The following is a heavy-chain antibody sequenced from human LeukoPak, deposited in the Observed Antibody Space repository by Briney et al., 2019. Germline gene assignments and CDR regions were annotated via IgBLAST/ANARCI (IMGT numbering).Heavy chain of an antibody. CDR2: ISSSSSTI. D-gene: IGHD3-22*01. Sequence: PGGSLRLSCAASGFTFSSYSMNWVRQAPGKGLEWVSYISSSSSTIYYADSVKGRFTIPRDNAKNSLYLQMNSLRAEDTAVYYCARGESYYYDSSGYFDYWGQGTLVTVSS. J-gene: IGHJ4*02. CDR1: GFTFSSYS. V-gene: IGHV3-48*01. CDR3: ARGESYYYDSSGYFDY.